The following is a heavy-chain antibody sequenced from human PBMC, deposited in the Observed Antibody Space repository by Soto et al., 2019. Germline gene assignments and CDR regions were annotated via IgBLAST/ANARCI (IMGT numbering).Heavy chain of an antibody. V-gene: IGHV1-69*08. CDR2: IIPILGIA. J-gene: IGHJ6*02. CDR3: AREDIVVVVAAIHYYGMDV. D-gene: IGHD2-15*01. CDR1: GGTFSSYT. Sequence: QVQLVQSGAEVKKPGSSVKVSCKASGGTFSSYTISWVRQAPGQGLEWMGRIIPILGIANYAQKFQGRVTITADKSTSTAYMVLSSLRSEDTAVYYCAREDIVVVVAAIHYYGMDVWGQGTTVTVSS.